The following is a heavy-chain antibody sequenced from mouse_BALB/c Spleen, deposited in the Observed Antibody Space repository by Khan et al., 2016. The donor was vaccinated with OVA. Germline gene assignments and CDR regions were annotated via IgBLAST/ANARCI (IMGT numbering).Heavy chain of an antibody. V-gene: IGHV9-3-1*01. Sequence: QIQLVQSGPELKKPGETVKISCKPSRYTFTNYGMNWVKQAPGKGLTWMGWINTYTGEPKHADDFKGRIAFSLKTSANTAYLQINNLENADTATYCCTRDLTYWGQGTLVTVSA. J-gene: IGHJ3*01. CDR2: INTYTGEP. CDR3: TRDLTY. CDR1: RYTFTNYG.